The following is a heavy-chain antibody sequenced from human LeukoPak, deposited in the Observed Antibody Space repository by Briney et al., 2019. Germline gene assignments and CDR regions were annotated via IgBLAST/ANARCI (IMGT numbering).Heavy chain of an antibody. Sequence: SETLSLTCTVSGGSVRITTYYWGWIRQPPGKGLEWIGSIYYSGSTYYNPSLKSRVTISVDTSKNQFSLKLSSVTAADTAVYYCAREPVHYYDSSGYYYGEDYWGQGTLVTVSS. CDR3: AREPVHYYDSSGYYYGEDY. J-gene: IGHJ4*02. CDR2: IYYSGST. V-gene: IGHV4-39*02. D-gene: IGHD3-22*01. CDR1: GGSVRITTYY.